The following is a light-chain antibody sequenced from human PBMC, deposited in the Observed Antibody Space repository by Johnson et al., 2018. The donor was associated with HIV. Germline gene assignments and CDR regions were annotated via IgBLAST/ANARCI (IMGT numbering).Light chain of an antibody. CDR2: DNN. J-gene: IGLJ1*01. Sequence: QSVLTQPTSVSAAPGQKVDISCSGSSSNIESDYVSWYQQLPGTAPKPLIYDNNKRPSGIPDRFFGSKSGTSATLGTTGLQTGDEADYYCGTWDSSLGYVFGTGTKVTVL. V-gene: IGLV1-51*01. CDR1: SSNIESDY. CDR3: GTWDSSLGYV.